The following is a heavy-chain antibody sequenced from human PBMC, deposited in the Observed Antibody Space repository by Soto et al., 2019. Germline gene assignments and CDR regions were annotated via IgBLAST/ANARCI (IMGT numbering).Heavy chain of an antibody. Sequence: QVQLQESGPGLVKPSETLSLTCSLSGGSVSSGTFYWTWIRQPPGAGLEWLGYISYTGSTNYNPSLKSRVTISLDTSENLFSLKLTSVTAADTAVYYCARGDALNWFDHWGQGTLVTVS. V-gene: IGHV4-61*01. CDR1: GGSVSSGTFY. CDR2: ISYTGST. CDR3: ARGDALNWFDH. J-gene: IGHJ5*02.